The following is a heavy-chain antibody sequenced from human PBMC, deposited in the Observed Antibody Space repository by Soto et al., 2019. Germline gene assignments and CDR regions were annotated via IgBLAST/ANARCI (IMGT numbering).Heavy chain of an antibody. CDR3: AMDYGDRPEYFQH. Sequence: QVQLVQSGTDLKKPGASVKVSCKASGYTFTSYGISWVRQAPGQGLEWMGWISPLKGHTQYSHKAQGRVTLTTDTSSNTAYMEMTTLRDYDTAVYYCAMDYGDRPEYFQHWGQGTLVTVSS. CDR1: GYTFTSYG. CDR2: ISPLKGHT. J-gene: IGHJ1*01. D-gene: IGHD4-17*01. V-gene: IGHV1-18*01.